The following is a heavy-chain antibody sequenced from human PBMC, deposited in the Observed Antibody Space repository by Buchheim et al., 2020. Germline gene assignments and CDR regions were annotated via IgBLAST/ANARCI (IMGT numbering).Heavy chain of an antibody. V-gene: IGHV3-23*01. Sequence: EVQLLESGGGLVQPGGSLRLSCAASGFTFSSYAMSWVRQAPGKGLEWVSAISGSGGSTYYADSVKGRFTISRDNSKNTLYLQMNSLRAEDTAVYYCARDFFGYSGYDFPPTLYYYGMDVWGQGTT. D-gene: IGHD5-12*01. J-gene: IGHJ6*02. CDR3: ARDFFGYSGYDFPPTLYYYGMDV. CDR2: ISGSGGST. CDR1: GFTFSSYA.